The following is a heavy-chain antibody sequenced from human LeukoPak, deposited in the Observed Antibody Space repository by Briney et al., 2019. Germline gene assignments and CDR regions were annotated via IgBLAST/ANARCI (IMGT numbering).Heavy chain of an antibody. Sequence: PGGSLRLSCAASGFTFSSYAMSWVRQAPGKGLEWVGFIRSKAYGGTTEYAASVKGRFTISRDDSKSIAYLQMNSLKTEDTAVYYCTREADFWSGYLTLYYFDYWGQGTPVTVSS. CDR3: TREADFWSGYLTLYYFDY. J-gene: IGHJ4*02. CDR2: IRSKAYGGTT. CDR1: GFTFSSYA. D-gene: IGHD3-3*01. V-gene: IGHV3-49*04.